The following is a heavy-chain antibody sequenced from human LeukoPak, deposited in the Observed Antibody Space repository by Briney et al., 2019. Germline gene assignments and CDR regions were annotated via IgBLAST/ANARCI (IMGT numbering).Heavy chain of an antibody. V-gene: IGHV3-21*01. D-gene: IGHD2-15*01. Sequence: GGSLRLSCAASGFTFNIYSMNWVRQAPGKGLEWVSRITSSSHYIYYTDSVKGRFTISRDNAKNSLYLDMSSLRADDTAVYYCARAENSGSGGLDPWGQGTLVTVSS. CDR3: ARAENSGSGGLDP. CDR1: GFTFNIYS. J-gene: IGHJ5*02. CDR2: ITSSSHYI.